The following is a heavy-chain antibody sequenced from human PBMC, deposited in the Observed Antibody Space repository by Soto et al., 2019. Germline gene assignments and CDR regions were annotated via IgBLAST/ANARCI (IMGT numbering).Heavy chain of an antibody. D-gene: IGHD3-10*01. CDR1: GGTFTTHA. CDR3: ARDLEFRDGNISHLDY. J-gene: IGHJ4*02. CDR2: ISPIFGTP. Sequence: VQLLQSGAEVKKPGSSVKVSCQASGGTFTTHAFNWVRQAPGQGRGWVGGISPIFGTPNYAQKFQGRVTITADGSTSTVYMDLSSLTSEDTAVYYCARDLEFRDGNISHLDYWGERTLVTVSS. V-gene: IGHV1-69*01.